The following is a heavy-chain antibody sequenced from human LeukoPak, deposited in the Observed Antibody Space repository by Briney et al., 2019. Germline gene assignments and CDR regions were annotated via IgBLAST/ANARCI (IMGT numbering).Heavy chain of an antibody. CDR1: GYSFTSYW. Sequence: GESLKISCKGSGYSFTSYWIGWVRQMPGKGLEWMGIIYPGDSDTRYSPSFQGQVTITADKSISTAYLQWSNLKASDTAMHYCARHAVYYGSGNRAFDIWGQGTMVTVSS. V-gene: IGHV5-51*01. J-gene: IGHJ3*02. CDR2: IYPGDSDT. D-gene: IGHD3-10*01. CDR3: ARHAVYYGSGNRAFDI.